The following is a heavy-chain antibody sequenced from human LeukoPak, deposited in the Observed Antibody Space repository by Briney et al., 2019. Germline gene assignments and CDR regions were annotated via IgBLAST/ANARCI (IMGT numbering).Heavy chain of an antibody. CDR3: ARHSADYGDFSNWFDP. CDR2: IYHSGST. D-gene: IGHD4-17*01. J-gene: IGHJ5*02. CDR1: GYSISSGYY. V-gene: IGHV4-38-2*01. Sequence: SETPSLTCAVSGYSISSGYYWGWIRQPPGKGLEWIGSIYHSGSTYYNPSLKSRVTISVDTSKNQFSLKLSSVTAADTAVHYCARHSADYGDFSNWFDPRGQGTLVTVSS.